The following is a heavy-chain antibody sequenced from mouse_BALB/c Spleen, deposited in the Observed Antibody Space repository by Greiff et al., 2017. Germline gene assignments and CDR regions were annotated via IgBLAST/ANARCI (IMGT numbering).Heavy chain of an antibody. D-gene: IGHD4-1*01. V-gene: IGHV14-3*02. CDR1: GFNIKDTY. CDR3: ARKEDTGTWFAY. CDR2: IDPANGNT. Sequence: EVQLQQSGAELVKPGASVKLSCTASGFNIKDTYMHWVKQRPEQGLEWIGRIDPANGNTKYDPKFQGKATITADTSSNTAYLQLSSLTSEDTAVYYCARKEDTGTWFAYWGQGTLVTVSA. J-gene: IGHJ3*01.